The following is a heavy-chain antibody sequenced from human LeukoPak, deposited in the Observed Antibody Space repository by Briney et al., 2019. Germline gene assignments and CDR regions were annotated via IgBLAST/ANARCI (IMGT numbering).Heavy chain of an antibody. CDR3: ARDTADFQGLDI. Sequence: GGSLRLSCAASGFYFSNYWTSWVRQAPGKGLEWLANINLDGTKKYYVDSVNGRFTISRDNARNSLYMQMNSLRAEDTAVYYCARDTADFQGLDIWGQGTKVTVSS. J-gene: IGHJ3*02. CDR2: INLDGTKK. CDR1: GFYFSNYW. V-gene: IGHV3-7*01. D-gene: IGHD3-3*01.